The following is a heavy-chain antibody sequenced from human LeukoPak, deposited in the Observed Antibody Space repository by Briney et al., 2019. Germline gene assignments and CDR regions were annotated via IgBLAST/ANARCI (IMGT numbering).Heavy chain of an antibody. Sequence: GGSLRLSCAASGFTFTIYGMNWLRQAPGQGLEWVGFLRSTVHGGPAEYAASVEGRFIISRDDSKSIAYLQMNSLKTEDTAVYYCTRAGGYDFWIDYWGQGTLVTVSS. CDR3: TRAGGYDFWIDY. V-gene: IGHV3-49*03. CDR2: LRSTVHGGPA. J-gene: IGHJ4*02. D-gene: IGHD3-3*01. CDR1: GFTFTIYG.